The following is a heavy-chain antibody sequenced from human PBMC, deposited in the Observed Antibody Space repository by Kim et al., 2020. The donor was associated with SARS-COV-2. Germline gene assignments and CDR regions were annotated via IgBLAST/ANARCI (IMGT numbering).Heavy chain of an antibody. CDR2: IYNSGST. V-gene: IGHV4-39*01. CDR3: ARHLSSSWSKPSDY. J-gene: IGHJ4*02. CDR1: GDSISRSSHY. D-gene: IGHD6-13*01. Sequence: SETLSLTCTVSGDSISRSSHYWGWIRQPPGKGLEWIGSIYNSGSTDYKPSLKSRVTISVDTSKNQFSLKLSSVTAADTAVYYCARHLSSSWSKPSDYWGQGTLVTVSP.